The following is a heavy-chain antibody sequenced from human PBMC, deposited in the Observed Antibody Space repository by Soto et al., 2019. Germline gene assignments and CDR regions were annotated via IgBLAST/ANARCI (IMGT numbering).Heavy chain of an antibody. CDR2: IYYTGRT. CDR1: GGSISSGSYY. D-gene: IGHD6-6*01. J-gene: IGHJ2*01. Sequence: QVQLQESGPGLVKPSQTLSLTCTVSGGSISSGSYYWSWIRQHPGKGLEWIGYIYYTGRTYYTPSRRGLVTISVDTSKNQFSLNLSSVTAADTAVYYCGRITVRPPDWYFDLWGRGTLVTVSS. V-gene: IGHV4-31*01. CDR3: GRITVRPPDWYFDL.